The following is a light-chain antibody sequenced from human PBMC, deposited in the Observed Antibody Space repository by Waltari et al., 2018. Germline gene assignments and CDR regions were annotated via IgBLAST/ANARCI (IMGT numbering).Light chain of an antibody. CDR2: DVS. J-gene: IGLJ3*02. V-gene: IGLV2-14*01. Sequence: QSALTHPAPASGSPGQPITTPCTGTSSDVGGYNHAPWFQQPPGKAPNLLLYDVSDRPSGVSNRFSGSKSGNTASLTISGLQAEDEADYYCSSYSTSGTPLFGGGTKLTVL. CDR1: SSDVGGYNH. CDR3: SSYSTSGTPL.